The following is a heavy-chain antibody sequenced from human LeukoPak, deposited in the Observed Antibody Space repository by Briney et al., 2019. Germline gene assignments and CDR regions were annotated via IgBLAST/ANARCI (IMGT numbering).Heavy chain of an antibody. CDR3: ATDGGYCSSTSCFGYYYYGMDV. V-gene: IGHV1-24*01. J-gene: IGHJ6*02. D-gene: IGHD2-2*01. CDR1: GYTLTELS. CDR2: FDPEDGET. Sequence: EASVKVSCKVSGYTLTELSMHWVRQAPGKGLEWMGGFDPEDGETIYAQKFQGRVTMTEDTSTDTAYMELSSLRSEDTAVYYCATDGGYCSSTSCFGYYYYGMDVWGQGTTVTVSS.